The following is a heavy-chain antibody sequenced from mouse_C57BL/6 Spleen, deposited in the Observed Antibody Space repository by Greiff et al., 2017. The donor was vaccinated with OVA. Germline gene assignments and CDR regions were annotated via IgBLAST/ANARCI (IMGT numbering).Heavy chain of an antibody. V-gene: IGHV7-3*01. J-gene: IGHJ3*01. D-gene: IGHD2-2*01. CDR3: ARSMVTPAWFAY. CDR1: GFTFTDYY. CDR2: IRNKANGYTT. Sequence: EVKLMESGGGLVQPGGSLSLSCAASGFTFTDYYMSWVRQPPGKALEWLGFIRNKANGYTTEYSASVKGRFTISRDNSQSILYLQMNALRAEDSATYYCARSMVTPAWFAYWGQGTLVTVSA.